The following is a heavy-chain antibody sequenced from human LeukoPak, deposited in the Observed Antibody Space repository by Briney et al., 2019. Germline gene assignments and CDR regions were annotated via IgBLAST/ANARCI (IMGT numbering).Heavy chain of an antibody. J-gene: IGHJ4*02. CDR2: NSHSRSS. CDR1: GDSISSGNW. D-gene: IGHD3-10*01. CDR3: ATAIYGSVAW. Sequence: SETLSLTCAVSGDSISSGNWCCWLREPPGKGLEWIGKNSHSRSSYYNPSLNRRIIMSVNSSKTQFYLKLSPRTAADTAVYYAATAIYGSVAWGGQGTLVTVSS. V-gene: IGHV4-55*02.